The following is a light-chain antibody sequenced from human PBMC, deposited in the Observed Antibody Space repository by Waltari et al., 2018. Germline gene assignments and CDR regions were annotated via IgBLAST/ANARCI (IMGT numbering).Light chain of an antibody. CDR2: TAS. Sequence: DIQMTQSPSSLSASVGDTVTITCRAAESIGSYLSWYQQKPGKAPKLLIYTASSLETGVPSRFSGSESATDFTLTISSLQPEDSATYYCQQSYSALGYTYGQGTKLEIK. V-gene: IGKV1-39*01. CDR1: ESIGSY. CDR3: QQSYSALGYT. J-gene: IGKJ2*01.